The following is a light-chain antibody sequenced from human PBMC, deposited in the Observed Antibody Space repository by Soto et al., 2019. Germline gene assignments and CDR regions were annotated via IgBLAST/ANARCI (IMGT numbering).Light chain of an antibody. J-gene: IGKJ2*01. V-gene: IGKV3-15*01. Sequence: EIVMTQSPATLSVSPGERATLSCRASQSVSSNLAWYQQKPGQAPRLLIYGASTRATGIPARFSGSGSGTEFTLTISSLQSEDFAVYYCQQYNSWPPYTFGQGKKLEIK. CDR3: QQYNSWPPYT. CDR1: QSVSSN. CDR2: GAS.